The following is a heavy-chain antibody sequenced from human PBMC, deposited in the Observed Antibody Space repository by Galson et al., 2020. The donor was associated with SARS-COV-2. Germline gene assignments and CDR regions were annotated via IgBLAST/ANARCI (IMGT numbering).Heavy chain of an antibody. Sequence: TLSLTCTVSGGSISSGSYYWSWIRQPAGKGLEWIGRIYTSERTNYNPSLKSRVTISGDTSRNQFSLRLNYVTAADTAVYYCARESRWELYFDYWGQGILVTVAS. V-gene: IGHV4-61*02. CDR3: ARESRWELYFDY. CDR2: IYTSERT. CDR1: GGSISSGSYY. J-gene: IGHJ4*02. D-gene: IGHD1-26*01.